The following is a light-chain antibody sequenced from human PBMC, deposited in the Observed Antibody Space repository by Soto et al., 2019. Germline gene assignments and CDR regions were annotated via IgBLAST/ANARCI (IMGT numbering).Light chain of an antibody. Sequence: QTVVTQEPSFSVSPGRTVTLTCGLSSGSVSTSYYPSWYQQTPGQAPRTLIYSTNTRSSGVPDRFSGSILGSKAALTITGAQADDESDYYCVLYMGSGISVFGGGTKLTV. J-gene: IGLJ3*02. CDR2: STN. V-gene: IGLV8-61*01. CDR3: VLYMGSGISV. CDR1: SGSVSTSYY.